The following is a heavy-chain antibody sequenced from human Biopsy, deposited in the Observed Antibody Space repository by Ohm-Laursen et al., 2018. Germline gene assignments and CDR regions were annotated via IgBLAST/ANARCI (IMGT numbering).Heavy chain of an antibody. J-gene: IGHJ3*02. D-gene: IGHD3-22*01. CDR1: GGFISTYY. V-gene: IGHV4-4*07. CDR2: IYNTGST. Sequence: SETLSLTCTVSGGFISTYYWNWIRQPAGQALERIGRIYNTGSTNYNPSLQSRVTMSVDTSKNQFSLKMSSVTAADTAVYYCARDLPYYENSGYGAFDMWGQGTMVTVSS. CDR3: ARDLPYYENSGYGAFDM.